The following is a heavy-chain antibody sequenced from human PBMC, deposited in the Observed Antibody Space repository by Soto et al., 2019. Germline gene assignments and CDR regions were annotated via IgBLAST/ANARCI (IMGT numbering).Heavy chain of an antibody. Sequence: GGSLRLSCAASGFTFSSYAMSWVRQAPGKGLEWVSAISTSGDSADYADSVKGRFTISRVNSKDTLYLQMNSLRAEDTAVYYCAKDLRSGYERFFDYWGQGALVTVSS. CDR2: ISTSGDSA. D-gene: IGHD5-12*01. V-gene: IGHV3-23*01. J-gene: IGHJ4*02. CDR3: AKDLRSGYERFFDY. CDR1: GFTFSSYA.